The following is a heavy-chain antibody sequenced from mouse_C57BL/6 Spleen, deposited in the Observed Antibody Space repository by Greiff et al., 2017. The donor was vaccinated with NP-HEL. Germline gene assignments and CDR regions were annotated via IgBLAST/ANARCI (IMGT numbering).Heavy chain of an antibody. Sequence: VQLQQSGAELVRPGASVKLSCTASGFNIKDDYMHWVKQRPEQGLEWIGWIDPENGDTEYASKFQGKATITADTSSNTAYLQLSNLTSEDTAVYYCTTIHYYAMDYWGQGTSVTVSS. V-gene: IGHV14-4*01. J-gene: IGHJ4*01. CDR2: IDPENGDT. CDR3: TTIHYYAMDY. CDR1: GFNIKDDY.